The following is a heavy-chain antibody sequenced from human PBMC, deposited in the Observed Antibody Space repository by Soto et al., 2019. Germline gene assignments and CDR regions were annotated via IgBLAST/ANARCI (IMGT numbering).Heavy chain of an antibody. J-gene: IGHJ6*02. CDR2: IYYSGST. V-gene: IGHV4-59*01. Sequence: SETLSLTCTVSGGSISSYYWSWIRQPPGKGLEWIGYIYYSGSTNYNPSLKSRVTISVDTSKNQFSLKLSSVTAADTAVYYCARLKHGYFDGLLRPQLYYYGMDGWGQGTTVTVSS. D-gene: IGHD3-9*01. CDR3: ARLKHGYFDGLLRPQLYYYGMDG. CDR1: GGSISSYY.